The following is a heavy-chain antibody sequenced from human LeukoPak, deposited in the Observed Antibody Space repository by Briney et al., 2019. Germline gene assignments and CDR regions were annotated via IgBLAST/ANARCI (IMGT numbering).Heavy chain of an antibody. J-gene: IGHJ4*02. V-gene: IGHV4-59*08. CDR1: GGSISSDY. D-gene: IGHD1-7*01. Sequence: SETLSLTCTVSGGSISSDYWTWIRQPPGKGLDWVXYIYYTWSTNCNPSFKRRVTISVNTSKNQFSLKLSSVTAADTAVYYCARLTGTRPNYYFDYWGQGNLVTVSS. CDR3: ARLTGTRPNYYFDY. CDR2: IYYTWST.